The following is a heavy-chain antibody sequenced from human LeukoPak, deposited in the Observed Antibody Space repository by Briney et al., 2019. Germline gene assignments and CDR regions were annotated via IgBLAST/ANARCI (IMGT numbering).Heavy chain of an antibody. CDR1: GFTFRNYG. J-gene: IGHJ4*02. Sequence: GGSLRLSCAASGFTFRNYGMHWVRQAPGKGLEWVAVVSDGGTVTYYADSVRGRFTISRDNSKNTLYLQMNSLRAEDTAVYYCAKASAGSSWYLGDDYWGQGTLVTVSS. D-gene: IGHD6-13*01. CDR2: VSDGGTVT. V-gene: IGHV3-30*18. CDR3: AKASAGSSWYLGDDY.